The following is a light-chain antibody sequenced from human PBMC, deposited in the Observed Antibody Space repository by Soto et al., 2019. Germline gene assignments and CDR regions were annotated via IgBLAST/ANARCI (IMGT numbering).Light chain of an antibody. V-gene: IGKV1-5*03. CDR3: QQYDTYWT. Sequence: DIHMTQSPATLSASVLDRVTITCRASQSISSWLAWYQQKPGKAPKLLIYKASSLESGVPSRFSGSGSGTEFTLTISSLQPDDFATYYCQQYDTYWTFGQGTKVDIK. CDR1: QSISSW. J-gene: IGKJ1*01. CDR2: KAS.